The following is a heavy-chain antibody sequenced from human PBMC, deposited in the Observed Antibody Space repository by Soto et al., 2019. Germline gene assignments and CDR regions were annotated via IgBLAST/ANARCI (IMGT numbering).Heavy chain of an antibody. CDR1: GFTFSNYL. J-gene: IGHJ4*02. CDR3: ARGSGGHYNSGTLLD. V-gene: IGHV3-30-3*01. CDR2: ISDDGIND. Sequence: PGGSLRLSCAASGFTFSNYLIHWVRQAPGKGLEWVAAISDDGINDYYADSVKGRFTISRDNSKNMLYLQVNSLKTEDTAVYFCARGSGGHYNSGTLLDWGQGTLVTVSS. D-gene: IGHD3-10*01.